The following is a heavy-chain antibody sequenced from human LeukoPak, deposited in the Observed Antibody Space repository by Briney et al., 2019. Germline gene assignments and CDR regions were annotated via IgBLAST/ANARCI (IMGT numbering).Heavy chain of an antibody. CDR2: ITSSSSYI. V-gene: IGHV3-21*01. D-gene: IGHD4-17*01. CDR3: ARGESHDYGDYVAY. CDR1: GFTFSSYS. J-gene: IGHJ4*02. Sequence: GGTLRLSCAASGFTFSSYSMNWVRKAPGKGQEWVLSITSSSSYIYDADSMNGRISISRDKAKTSLYLQMNSLSAEDTAVYYCARGESHDYGDYVAYWGQGTLVTVSS.